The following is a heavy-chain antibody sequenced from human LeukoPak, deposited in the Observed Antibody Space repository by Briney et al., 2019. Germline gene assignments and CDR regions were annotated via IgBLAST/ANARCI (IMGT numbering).Heavy chain of an antibody. CDR2: ISGSGGST. Sequence: PGGSLRLSCAASGFTFSSYAMSWVRQAPGKGLEWVSAISGSGGSTYYADSVKGRFTISRDNSKNTLYLQMNSLRAEDTAVYYCASRADDWYRDGNWFDPWGQGTLVTVSS. D-gene: IGHD3-9*01. J-gene: IGHJ5*02. CDR3: ASRADDWYRDGNWFDP. CDR1: GFTFSSYA. V-gene: IGHV3-23*01.